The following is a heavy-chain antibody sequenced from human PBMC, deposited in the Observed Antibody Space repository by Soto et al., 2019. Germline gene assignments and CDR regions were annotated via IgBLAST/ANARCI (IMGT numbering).Heavy chain of an antibody. D-gene: IGHD2-2*01. CDR1: GGSISSGTYY. CDR3: ARLHCNSPNCVPLDP. V-gene: IGHV4-39*01. J-gene: IGHJ5*02. Sequence: TSETLSLTCTVSGGSISSGTYYWGWIRKPPGKGLEWIGSMYYSGSTSYNPSLKSRVTMSVDTSKNQLSLRLSSVTAADTAVYYCARLHCNSPNCVPLDPWGQGTLVTVSS. CDR2: MYYSGST.